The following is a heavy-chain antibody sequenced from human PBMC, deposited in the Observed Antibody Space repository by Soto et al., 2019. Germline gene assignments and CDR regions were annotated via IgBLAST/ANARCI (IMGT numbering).Heavy chain of an antibody. CDR1: GGSISSGDYY. D-gene: IGHD3-22*01. CDR3: ASFEADYYDSSGYYLRLDY. CDR2: IYYSGST. V-gene: IGHV4-30-4*01. Sequence: QVQLQESGPGLVKPSQTLSLTCTVSGGSISSGDYYWSWIRQPPGKGLEWIGYIYYSGSTYYNPSLKSRVTIAVDTSTNQFSLKLSSVTAADPAVYYCASFEADYYDSSGYYLRLDYWGQGTLVTVSS. J-gene: IGHJ4*02.